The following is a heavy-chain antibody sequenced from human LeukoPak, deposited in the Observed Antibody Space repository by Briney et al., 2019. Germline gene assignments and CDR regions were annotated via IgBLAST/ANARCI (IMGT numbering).Heavy chain of an antibody. CDR1: GGTFSSYA. Sequence: SVKVSCKASGGTFSSYAISWVRQAPGQGLEWMGGIIPIFGTANYAQKFQGRVTITADESTSTAYMELSSLRSEDTAVYYCARDGRWLQYPFDYWGQGTLVTVSS. D-gene: IGHD5-24*01. J-gene: IGHJ4*02. CDR2: IIPIFGTA. CDR3: ARDGRWLQYPFDY. V-gene: IGHV1-69*01.